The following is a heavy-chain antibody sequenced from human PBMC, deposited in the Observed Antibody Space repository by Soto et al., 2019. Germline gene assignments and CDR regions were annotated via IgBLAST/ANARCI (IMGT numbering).Heavy chain of an antibody. CDR1: GGSISSYY. CDR2: IYYSGST. J-gene: IGHJ5*02. D-gene: IGHD3-10*01. Sequence: SETLSLTCTVSGGSISSYYWSWIRQPPGKGLEWIGYIYYSGSTNYNPSLKSRVTISVDTSKNQFSLKLSSVTAADTAVYYCARHAYYYGSGHNWFDPWGPGPLVTVSS. V-gene: IGHV4-59*08. CDR3: ARHAYYYGSGHNWFDP.